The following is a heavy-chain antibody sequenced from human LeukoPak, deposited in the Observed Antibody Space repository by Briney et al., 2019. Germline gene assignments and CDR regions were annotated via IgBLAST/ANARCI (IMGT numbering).Heavy chain of an antibody. V-gene: IGHV1-3*01. Sequence: ASVKVSCTASGYTFTSYAMDWVRQAPGQRLEWMGWINAGNGNSKYSQKFQGRVTITRDTSASTAYMELSSLRSEDTAVYYCARPAVAGTFHYWGQGTLVPVSS. D-gene: IGHD6-19*01. CDR3: ARPAVAGTFHY. CDR2: INAGNGNS. J-gene: IGHJ4*02. CDR1: GYTFTSYA.